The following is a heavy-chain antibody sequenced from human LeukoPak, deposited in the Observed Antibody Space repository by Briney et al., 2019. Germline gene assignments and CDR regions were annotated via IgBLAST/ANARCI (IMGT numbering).Heavy chain of an antibody. Sequence: ASVKVSCKASGYIFDIYALIWLRQAPGQGLELMGWINTNTGNPTYAQGFTGRFVFSLDTSVSTAYLRIRSLKAEDTAVYYCARDYTLTLGTTTYFQHWGQGTLITVSS. D-gene: IGHD1-7*01. CDR2: INTNTGNP. CDR1: GYIFDIYA. J-gene: IGHJ1*01. CDR3: ARDYTLTLGTTTYFQH. V-gene: IGHV7-4-1*02.